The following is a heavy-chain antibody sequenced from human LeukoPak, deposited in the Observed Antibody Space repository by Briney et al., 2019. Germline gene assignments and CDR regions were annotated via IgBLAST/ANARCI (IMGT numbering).Heavy chain of an antibody. V-gene: IGHV4-34*01. D-gene: IGHD3-16*02. CDR3: ARGHFSYDYVWGSYRREGNFDY. CDR1: GGSFSGYY. J-gene: IGHJ4*02. Sequence: SETLSLTCAVYGGSFSGYYWSWIRQPPGKGLEWIGEINHSGSTNYNPSLKSRVTISVDTSKNQFPLKLSSVTAADTAVYYCARGHFSYDYVWGSYRREGNFDYWGQGTLVTVSS. CDR2: INHSGST.